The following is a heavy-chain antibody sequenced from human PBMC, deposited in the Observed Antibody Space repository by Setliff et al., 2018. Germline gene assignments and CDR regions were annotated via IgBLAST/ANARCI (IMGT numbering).Heavy chain of an antibody. Sequence: TSETLSLTCTVSGGSISSGTYFWNWIRQHPGKGLEWIGYIYYSGNTYSNPSLKSRLTMSINTSKKQFSLTMNSMTAADTAVYYCARGDYFSYYMDVWGKGTTVTVS. CDR1: GGSISSGTYF. CDR2: IYYSGNT. CDR3: ARGDYFSYYMDV. J-gene: IGHJ6*03. V-gene: IGHV4-31*03.